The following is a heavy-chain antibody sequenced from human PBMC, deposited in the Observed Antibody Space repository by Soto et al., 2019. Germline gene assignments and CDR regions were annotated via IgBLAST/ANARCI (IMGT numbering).Heavy chain of an antibody. CDR1: GASVSGYY. D-gene: IGHD3-10*01. J-gene: IGHJ6*02. V-gene: IGHV4-34*01. CDR2: IDHSGST. CDR3: AGGVIWFGDVNYGGMDV. Sequence: PTETLDRTCAAFGASVSGYYWSGIRQPPGKGLEWIGEIDHSGSTNYNPSLKSRVTISVDTSKNQFSLKLSSVTAADTAVYYCAGGVIWFGDVNYGGMDVWGQGTTVT.